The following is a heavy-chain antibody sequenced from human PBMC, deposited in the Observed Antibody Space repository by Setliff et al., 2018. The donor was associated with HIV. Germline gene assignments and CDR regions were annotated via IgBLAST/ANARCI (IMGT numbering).Heavy chain of an antibody. D-gene: IGHD6-19*01. J-gene: IGHJ5*02. V-gene: IGHV1-18*01. CDR1: GYSFTSYG. CDR3: ARDLYTSGWPNWFDP. CDR2: ISSYNGDT. Sequence: RASVKVSCKASGYSFTSYGIGWVRQAPGQGLEWMGWISSYNGDTKYVQKFQGRVTMTTDRSTKTAYLDLGSLRPDDTAVYYCARDLYTSGWPNWFDPWGPGTLVTVSS.